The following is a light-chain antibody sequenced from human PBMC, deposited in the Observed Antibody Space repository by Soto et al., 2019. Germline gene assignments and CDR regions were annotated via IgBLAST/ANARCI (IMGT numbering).Light chain of an antibody. CDR1: QDISND. V-gene: IGKV1-17*01. CDR3: LHHNSYPLT. Sequence: DIQMTQSPSSLSASVGDRVTITCRASQDISNDLGWYQQKPGQAPKRLIYAASRLQSGVPSRFSGSGSGTEFTLTITSLQPEDFASYYCLHHNSYPLTFGRGTRVEIK. CDR2: AAS. J-gene: IGKJ4*01.